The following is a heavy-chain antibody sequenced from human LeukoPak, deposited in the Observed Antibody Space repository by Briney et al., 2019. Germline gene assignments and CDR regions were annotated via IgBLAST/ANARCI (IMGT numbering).Heavy chain of an antibody. CDR1: GCTFSVAA. J-gene: IGHJ3*01. D-gene: IGHD5-24*01. Sequence: GGSLRLSCAASGCTFSVAAMTWVRQAPGKGLEWVSLIGASGESTYYADSVKGRFTISRDNSKNTLSLQMNSLRVKDTAMYFCAKDIQLSTWGLGTMVTVSS. CDR2: IGASGEST. CDR3: AKDIQLST. V-gene: IGHV3-23*01.